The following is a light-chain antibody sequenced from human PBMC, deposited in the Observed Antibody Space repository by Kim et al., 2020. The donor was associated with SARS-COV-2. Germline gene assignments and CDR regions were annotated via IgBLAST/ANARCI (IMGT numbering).Light chain of an antibody. V-gene: IGKV1-39*01. CDR2: GAS. CDR3: QQSYTTPRLT. J-gene: IGKJ4*01. Sequence: DIQMTQSPSSLSASVGDRITITCRASQSISNYLNWYQHIPGKAPQLLIYGASTLQSGVPSRFSGSGSGTDFTLTISSLQPGDFGTYSCQQSYTTPRLTFGGGTKVDIK. CDR1: QSISNY.